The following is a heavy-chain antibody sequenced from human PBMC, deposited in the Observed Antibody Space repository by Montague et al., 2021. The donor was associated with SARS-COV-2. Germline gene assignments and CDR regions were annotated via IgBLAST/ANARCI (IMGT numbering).Heavy chain of an antibody. CDR3: ARGLYNWNYEHWFDT. CDR1: GGSIDSFY. D-gene: IGHD1-7*01. CDR2: IYYSGST. Sequence: SETLSLTCTVSGGSIDSFYWSWIRRPPGKGLEWIGTIYYSGSTYYNPSPRSRVTIYVDASTNQFSLKLHSVTAADTAVYFCARGLYNWNYEHWFDTWGQGTLVTVSS. J-gene: IGHJ5*02. V-gene: IGHV4-59*04.